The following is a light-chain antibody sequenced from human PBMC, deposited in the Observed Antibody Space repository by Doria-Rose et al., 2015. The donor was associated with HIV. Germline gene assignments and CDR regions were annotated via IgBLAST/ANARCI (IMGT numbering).Light chain of an antibody. CDR3: QQSYSTPLT. Sequence: DIRMIQSPSSLSASVGDRVTITCRASQSTGSFLNWYQQKPGKAPKLLIYAASSLQSGVPSRFSGSGSGTDFTLTISSLQPEDFATYFCQQSYSTPLTFGGGTKVEIK. V-gene: IGKV1-39*01. J-gene: IGKJ4*01. CDR1: QSTGSF. CDR2: AAS.